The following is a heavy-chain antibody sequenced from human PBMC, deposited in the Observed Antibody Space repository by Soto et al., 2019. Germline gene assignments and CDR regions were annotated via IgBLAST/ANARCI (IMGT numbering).Heavy chain of an antibody. D-gene: IGHD5-18*01. J-gene: IGHJ4*02. CDR3: ARDPRWGYGL. CDR2: ISSSGSTI. CDR1: VFTFSEYY. V-gene: IGHV3-11*01. Sequence: GGSLRLSCAASVFTFSEYYMSWIRQAPGKGLGWVSYISSSGSTIYYADYVKGRFTISRDNAKNSLYLQMNSLRAEDTAVYYCARDPRWGYGLWGQETLVTVSS.